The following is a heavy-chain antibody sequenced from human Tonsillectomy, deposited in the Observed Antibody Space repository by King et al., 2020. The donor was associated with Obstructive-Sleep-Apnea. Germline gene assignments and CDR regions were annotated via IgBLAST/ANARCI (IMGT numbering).Heavy chain of an antibody. CDR3: ASMVEMATNYFDY. Sequence: QLQESGPGLVKPSETLSLTCTVSGASISSFYWSWIRQPPGKGLEWIGNIYYSGSTTYNPSLKGRVTMLVDTSKDRFSLKLGSVTAADTAVYYCASMVEMATNYFDYWGQGTLVTVSS. CDR2: IYYSGST. CDR1: GASISSFY. J-gene: IGHJ4*02. V-gene: IGHV4-59*01. D-gene: IGHD5-24*01.